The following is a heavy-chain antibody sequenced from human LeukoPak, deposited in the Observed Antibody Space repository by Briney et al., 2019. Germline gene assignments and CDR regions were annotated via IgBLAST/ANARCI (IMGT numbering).Heavy chain of an antibody. CDR2: INPNSGGT. CDR3: ARAGAVTYYDFWSGYANWFDP. V-gene: IGHV1-2*04. CDR1: GGTFSSYA. D-gene: IGHD3-3*01. Sequence: ASVNVSCKASGGTFSSYAISWVRQAPGQGLEWMGWINPNSGGTNYAQKFQGWVTMTRDTSISTAYMELSRLRSDDTAVYYCARAGAVTYYDFWSGYANWFDPWGQGTLVTVSS. J-gene: IGHJ5*02.